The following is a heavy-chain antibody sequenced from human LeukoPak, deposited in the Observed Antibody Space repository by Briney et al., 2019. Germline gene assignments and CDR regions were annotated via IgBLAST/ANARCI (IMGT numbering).Heavy chain of an antibody. V-gene: IGHV5-51*01. CDR3: ARHPFD. CDR1: GYRFTSDW. J-gene: IGHJ4*02. CDR2: IYPGDSDT. Sequence: GASLKISLKASGYRFTSDWIAWGRPTPGKGLEWMGIIYPGDSDTRYSPSFQGQVTISADKSISTAYLQWSSLKASDTAIYYCARHPFDWGQGTLVTVSS.